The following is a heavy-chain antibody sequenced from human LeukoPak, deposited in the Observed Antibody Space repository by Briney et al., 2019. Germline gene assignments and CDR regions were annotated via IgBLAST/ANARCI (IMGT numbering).Heavy chain of an antibody. CDR3: ARQFHSGYDD. CDR2: INVGNGNT. J-gene: IGHJ4*02. Sequence: ASVKVSCKASGYTFTDYAMHWVSQAPGQRLEWMGWINVGNGNTKYSQKFQGRVTITRDTSASAAYMELSSLRSEDTAVYYCARQFHSGYDDWGQGTLVTVSS. D-gene: IGHD5-12*01. V-gene: IGHV1-3*01. CDR1: GYTFTDYA.